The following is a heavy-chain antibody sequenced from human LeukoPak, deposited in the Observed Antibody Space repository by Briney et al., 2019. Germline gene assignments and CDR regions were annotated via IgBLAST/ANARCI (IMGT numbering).Heavy chain of an antibody. D-gene: IGHD3-10*01. CDR1: GYTFTSYA. V-gene: IGHV1-2*02. J-gene: IGHJ4*02. CDR3: ARRGFGETFDY. Sequence: ASVKVSCKASGYTFTSYAISWVRQAPGQGLEWMGWINPNSGGTNYAQKFQGRVTMTRDTSISTAYMELSRLRSDDTAVYYCARRGFGETFDYWGQGTLVTVSS. CDR2: INPNSGGT.